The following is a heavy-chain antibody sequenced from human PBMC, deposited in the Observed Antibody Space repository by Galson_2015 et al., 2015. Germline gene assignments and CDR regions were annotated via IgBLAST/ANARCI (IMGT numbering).Heavy chain of an antibody. CDR2: IDPSDSYS. Sequence: SGAEVKKPGESLRISCKGSGYSFTSYWISWVRQMPGKGLEWMGRIDPSDSYSNYSPSFQGHVTISADKSFSTAYLQWSSLKASDPAIYYCARHSWDCSSTSCSPYYFDYWGQGTLVTVSS. V-gene: IGHV5-10-1*01. CDR1: GYSFTSYW. D-gene: IGHD2-2*01. CDR3: ARHSWDCSSTSCSPYYFDY. J-gene: IGHJ4*02.